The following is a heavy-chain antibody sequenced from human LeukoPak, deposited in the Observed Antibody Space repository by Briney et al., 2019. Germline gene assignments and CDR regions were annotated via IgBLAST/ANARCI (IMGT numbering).Heavy chain of an antibody. Sequence: AGGSLRLSCAASGFTFSSYAMSWVRQAPGKGLEWVSAISGSGGSTYYADSVKGRFTISRDNSKNTLYLQMNSLRAEDTAVYYCAKDVVVVPAARYNWFDPWGREPWSPSPQ. CDR3: AKDVVVVPAARYNWFDP. V-gene: IGHV3-23*01. D-gene: IGHD2-2*01. CDR1: GFTFSSYA. J-gene: IGHJ5*02. CDR2: ISGSGGST.